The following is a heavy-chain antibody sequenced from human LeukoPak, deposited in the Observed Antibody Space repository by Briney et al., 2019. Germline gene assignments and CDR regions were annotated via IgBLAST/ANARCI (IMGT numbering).Heavy chain of an antibody. Sequence: GGSLRLSCAASGFTFSSYAMSWFRQAPGRGLEWVSAIDGSGGSTYYADSVKGRFTISRDNSKNTLYLQMNSLRAEDTAIYYCAKDRRLPWDYFDSWGQGTLVAVSS. J-gene: IGHJ4*02. CDR3: AKDRRLPWDYFDS. CDR2: IDGSGGST. V-gene: IGHV3-23*01. D-gene: IGHD5-12*01. CDR1: GFTFSSYA.